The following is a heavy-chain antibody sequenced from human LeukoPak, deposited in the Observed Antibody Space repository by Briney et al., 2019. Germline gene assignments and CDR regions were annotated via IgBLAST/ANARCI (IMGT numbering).Heavy chain of an antibody. D-gene: IGHD3-10*01. CDR3: TRDFQGRYYYHMDV. Sequence: PGGSLRLSCAASGFTFSSYWMSWVRQAPGRGLEWVANIKQDGSEIYYVDSVKGRLTISRDNAKNSLFLQMNSLRAEDTAVYYCTRDFQGRYYYHMDVWGKGTRVTVSS. V-gene: IGHV3-7*01. J-gene: IGHJ6*03. CDR1: GFTFSSYW. CDR2: IKQDGSEI.